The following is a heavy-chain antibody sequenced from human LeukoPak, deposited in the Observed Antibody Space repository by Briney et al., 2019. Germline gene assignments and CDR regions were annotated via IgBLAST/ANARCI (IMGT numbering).Heavy chain of an antibody. D-gene: IGHD6-6*01. V-gene: IGHV3-74*01. CDR3: ARDAVAIQNLRAARRGGTYYFDY. CDR1: GFTFSSYW. CDR2: INSEGSST. J-gene: IGHJ4*02. Sequence: GGSLRLSCAASGFTFSSYWMHRVRQAPGKGLVWVSRINSEGSSTSYAVSVKGRFTVSRDNAKNTLNLQMNNLRVEDTAVYYCARDAVAIQNLRAARRGGTYYFDYWGQGALVTVSS.